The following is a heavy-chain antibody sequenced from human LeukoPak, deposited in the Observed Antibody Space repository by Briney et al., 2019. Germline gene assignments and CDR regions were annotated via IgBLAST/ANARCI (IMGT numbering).Heavy chain of an antibody. V-gene: IGHV3-49*04. CDR1: RFTFGDYA. CDR3: TSSDDFWSGYYQGNYFDY. D-gene: IGHD3-3*01. CDR2: IRSKAYGRTT. Sequence: GGSLRLSCTASRFTFGDYAMSWVRQAPGKGLEWVGFIRSKAYGRTTEYAASVKGRFTISRDDSKSIAYLQMNSLKTEDTAVYYCTSSDDFWSGYYQGNYFDYWGQGTLVTVSS. J-gene: IGHJ4*02.